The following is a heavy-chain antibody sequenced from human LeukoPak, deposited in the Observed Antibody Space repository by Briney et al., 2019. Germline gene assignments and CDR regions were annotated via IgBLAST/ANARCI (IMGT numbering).Heavy chain of an antibody. CDR3: ARRVYSSGNYYFDY. D-gene: IGHD3-10*01. V-gene: IGHV4-4*02. CDR1: GGSISGTNW. J-gene: IGHJ4*02. CDR2: ISLRGLT. Sequence: RSSETLSLTCGVSGGSISGTNWWSWVRQPPGQGLEWIGEISLRGLTNYNPSLRSRLTMSLDESKNQVSLNLTSVTAADTAVYYCARRVYSSGNYYFDYWGQGTLVTVSS.